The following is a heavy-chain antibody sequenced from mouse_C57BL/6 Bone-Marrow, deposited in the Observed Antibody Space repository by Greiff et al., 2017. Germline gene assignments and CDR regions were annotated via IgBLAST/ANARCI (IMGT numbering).Heavy chain of an antibody. Sequence: QVQLKQPGAELVKPGASVKLSCKASGYTFTSYWMHWVKQRPGQGLEWIGMIHPNSGSTNYNEKFKSKATLTVDKSSSTAYMQLSSLTSEDSAVYYCARSGWLLRGYYAMDYWGQGTSVTVSS. CDR3: ARSGWLLRGYYAMDY. CDR1: GYTFTSYW. CDR2: IHPNSGST. V-gene: IGHV1-64*01. D-gene: IGHD2-3*01. J-gene: IGHJ4*01.